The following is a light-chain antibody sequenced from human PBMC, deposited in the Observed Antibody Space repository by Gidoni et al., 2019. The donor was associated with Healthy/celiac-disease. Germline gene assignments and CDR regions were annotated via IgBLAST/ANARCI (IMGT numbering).Light chain of an antibody. V-gene: IGKV1-39*01. CDR1: QSISSY. CDR2: SAS. J-gene: IGKJ2*01. CDR3: QQSYSTPHYT. Sequence: IQMTQSPSSLSASVGDRVTITCRASQSISSYLNSYQQKPGKAPKLLIYSASSLQSGVPSRFSGSGSGTDFTLTISSLQPEDFATYYCQQSYSTPHYTFGQGTKLEIK.